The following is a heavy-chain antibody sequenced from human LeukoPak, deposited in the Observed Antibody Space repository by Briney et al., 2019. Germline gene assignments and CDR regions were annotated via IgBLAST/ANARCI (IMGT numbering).Heavy chain of an antibody. J-gene: IGHJ4*02. CDR2: IEPNSGGT. Sequence: ASVKVSCKASGYTFTGHYMHWIRQVPGQGLEWMGWIEPNSGGTHYAQNFQGRLTISRDTSISTAYMELSRLSSDDTAMYYCARDENWGPDYWGQGTLVTVSS. D-gene: IGHD7-27*01. CDR1: GYTFTGHY. CDR3: ARDENWGPDY. V-gene: IGHV1-2*02.